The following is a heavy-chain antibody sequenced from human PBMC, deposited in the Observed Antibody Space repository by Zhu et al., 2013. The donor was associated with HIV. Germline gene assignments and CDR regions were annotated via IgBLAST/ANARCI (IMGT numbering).Heavy chain of an antibody. CDR1: GSTFSGYY. CDR2: INPNSGGT. V-gene: IGHV1-2*02. D-gene: IGHD2-2*01. CDR3: AREQCSSTTCYQYIDV. J-gene: IGHJ6*03. Sequence: QVQLVQSGAEVKKPGASVKVSCKASGSTFSGYYMHWVRQAPGQGLEWMGWINPNSGGTNYAQKFQGRVTMTRDTSISTAYMELSRLRSDDTAVYYCAREQCSSTTCYQYIDVWAKGPRSPSP.